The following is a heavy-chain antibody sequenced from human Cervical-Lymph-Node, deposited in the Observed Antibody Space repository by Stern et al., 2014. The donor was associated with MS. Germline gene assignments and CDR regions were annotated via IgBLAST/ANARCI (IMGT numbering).Heavy chain of an antibody. Sequence: VQLVQSGAEVKKPGASVRISCKTTGHTVTTYSMNWIRQAPGQGLEWIGIFSPSTNRTTLAQKVQGRVTVTWDTSTSTLYLGLSSLQSDDTAVYYCATPLPFALWGQGTLVTVSS. J-gene: IGHJ4*02. CDR1: GHTVTTYS. CDR2: FSPSTNRT. CDR3: ATPLPFAL. V-gene: IGHV1-46*01.